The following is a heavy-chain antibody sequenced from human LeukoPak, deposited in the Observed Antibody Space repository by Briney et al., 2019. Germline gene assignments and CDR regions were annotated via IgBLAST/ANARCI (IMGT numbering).Heavy chain of an antibody. CDR1: GGSISSYY. Sequence: SETLSLTCTVSGGSISSYYWTWIRQPPGKGLEWFGYIYYSRTTNYNPSLKSRVTISVDTSKNQFSLKLSSVTAADTAVYYCARNYDSSGYTTFGYWGQGTLVTVSS. CDR2: IYYSRTT. CDR3: ARNYDSSGYTTFGY. J-gene: IGHJ4*02. V-gene: IGHV4-59*01. D-gene: IGHD3-22*01.